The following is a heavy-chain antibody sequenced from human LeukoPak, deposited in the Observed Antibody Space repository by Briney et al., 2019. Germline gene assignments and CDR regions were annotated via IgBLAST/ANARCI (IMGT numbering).Heavy chain of an antibody. V-gene: IGHV4-30-2*01. CDR3: ARDAPAALYYYYMDV. Sequence: SQTLSLTCTVSGGSISSGGYYWSWIRQPPGKGLEWIGYIYHSGSTYCNPSLKSRVTISVDRSKNQFSLKLSSVTAADTAVYYCARDAPAALYYYYMDVWGKGTTVTVSS. J-gene: IGHJ6*03. D-gene: IGHD6-13*01. CDR2: IYHSGST. CDR1: GGSISSGGYY.